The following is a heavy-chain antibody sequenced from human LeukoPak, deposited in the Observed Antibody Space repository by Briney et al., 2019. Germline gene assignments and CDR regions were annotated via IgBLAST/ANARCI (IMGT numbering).Heavy chain of an antibody. CDR2: IRYDGSNK. Sequence: GGSLRLSCAASGFTFSSYGMHWVRQAPGKGLEWVAFIRYDGSNKYYADSVKGRFTISRDNSKNTLYLQMNSLRAEDTAVYYCAKDPDEYSGNYYYMDVWGKGTTVTVSS. V-gene: IGHV3-30*02. D-gene: IGHD5-12*01. J-gene: IGHJ6*03. CDR3: AKDPDEYSGNYYYMDV. CDR1: GFTFSSYG.